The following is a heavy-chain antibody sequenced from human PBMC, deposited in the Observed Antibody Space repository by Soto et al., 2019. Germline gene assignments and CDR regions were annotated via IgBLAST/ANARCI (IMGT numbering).Heavy chain of an antibody. CDR3: ASQAGYSYGRNYYYGMDV. V-gene: IGHV5-10-1*01. D-gene: IGHD5-18*01. Sequence: PGESLKISCKGSGYSFTSYWISWVRQMPGKGLEWMGRIDPSDSYTNYSPSFQGHVTISADKSISTAYLQWSSLKASDTAMYYCASQAGYSYGRNYYYGMDVWGQRTTVTVSS. CDR2: IDPSDSYT. J-gene: IGHJ6*02. CDR1: GYSFTSYW.